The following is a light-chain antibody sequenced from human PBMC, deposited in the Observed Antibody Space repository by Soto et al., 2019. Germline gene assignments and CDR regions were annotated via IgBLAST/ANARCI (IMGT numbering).Light chain of an antibody. Sequence: DIVLTQSPGTLSLSPGERATLSCRASQSVSSKYLAWYQQKPGEAPRLLIYGTSIRASGVPERFSGGGSGTDFTLTITRLEPEDFAVYYCQQYGSPLFTFGPGTKVDFK. CDR3: QQYGSPLFT. V-gene: IGKV3-20*01. CDR2: GTS. J-gene: IGKJ3*01. CDR1: QSVSSKY.